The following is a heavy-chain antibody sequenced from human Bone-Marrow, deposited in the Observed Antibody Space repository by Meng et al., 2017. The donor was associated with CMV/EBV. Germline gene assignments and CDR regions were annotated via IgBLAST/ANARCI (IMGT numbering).Heavy chain of an antibody. V-gene: IGHV3-74*03. D-gene: IGHD1-26*01. CDR3: GRDIVGHTVDY. CDR1: GFAFSTYW. CDR2: IDSDRTVT. Sequence: GESLKISCAASGFAFSTYWMHWVRQAPGKGLVWVSRIDSDRTVTTYGDSVKGRFTVSRDNAQNTMYLQMSSVRAEDTAVYFCGRDIVGHTVDYWGQGTLVTVSS. J-gene: IGHJ4*02.